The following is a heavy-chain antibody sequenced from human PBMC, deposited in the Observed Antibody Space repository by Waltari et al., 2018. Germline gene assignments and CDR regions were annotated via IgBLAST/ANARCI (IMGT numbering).Heavy chain of an antibody. CDR3: VRCEGGYSSGWGRNWFDP. Sequence: QLQMQESGPGLVKPTETLSLTCPVPGCSISSSSYYWVWILQPPEKGLEWIGSIYYSGSTYYNPSLKSRVTISVDTSKNQFSLKLSSVTAADTAVYYCVRCEGGYSSGWGRNWFDPWGQGTLVTVSS. CDR1: GCSISSSSYY. D-gene: IGHD6-19*01. J-gene: IGHJ5*02. V-gene: IGHV4-39*07. CDR2: IYYSGST.